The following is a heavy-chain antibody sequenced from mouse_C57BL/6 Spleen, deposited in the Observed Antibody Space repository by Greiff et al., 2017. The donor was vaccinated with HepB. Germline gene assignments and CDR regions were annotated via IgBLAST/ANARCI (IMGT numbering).Heavy chain of an antibody. Sequence: VQLQQSGAELVKPGASVKLSCTASGFNINDYYMHWVKQRPEQGLEWIGRIDPEAGETKYAPKFQGKATITADTASNTAYLQLSSLTSEDTAVYYCASDGITSYWYFDVWGTGTTVTVSS. CDR1: GFNINDYY. V-gene: IGHV14-2*01. CDR3: ASDGITSYWYFDV. D-gene: IGHD2-3*01. J-gene: IGHJ1*03. CDR2: IDPEAGET.